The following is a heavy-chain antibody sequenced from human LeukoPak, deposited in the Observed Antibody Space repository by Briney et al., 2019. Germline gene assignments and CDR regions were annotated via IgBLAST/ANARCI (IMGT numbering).Heavy chain of an antibody. J-gene: IGHJ4*02. D-gene: IGHD2/OR15-2a*01. CDR2: ISSSSSTI. V-gene: IGHV3-48*02. CDR1: GFTFSSYS. Sequence: QPGGSLRLSCAASGFTFSSYSMNWVRQAPGKGLEWVSYISSSSSTIFSADSVKGRFTISRDNAKNSLYLQINSLRDEDTAVYYCARDFHWGQGTLVTVSS. CDR3: ARDFH.